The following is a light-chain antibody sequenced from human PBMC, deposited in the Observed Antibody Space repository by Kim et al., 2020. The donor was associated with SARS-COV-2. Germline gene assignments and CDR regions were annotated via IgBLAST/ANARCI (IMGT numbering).Light chain of an antibody. V-gene: IGKV1-33*01. Sequence: LSASVGDRVTITCQASQDISNYLNWYQQKPGKAPKLLIYDASNLETGVPSRVSGSGSGTDFTFTISSLQPEDIATYYCQQYDNLWTFGQGTKVDIK. CDR1: QDISNY. CDR2: DAS. CDR3: QQYDNLWT. J-gene: IGKJ1*01.